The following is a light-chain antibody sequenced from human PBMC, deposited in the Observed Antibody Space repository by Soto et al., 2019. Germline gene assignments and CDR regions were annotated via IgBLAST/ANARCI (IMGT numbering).Light chain of an antibody. V-gene: IGKV3-11*01. CDR3: QQRSGGPT. CDR1: QTVSTF. J-gene: IGKJ1*01. CDR2: DAS. Sequence: EIVLTQSPDTLSLSPGERATLSCRASQTVSTFLAWYQQKPGQAPRLIVYDASKRAPGIPARFIGSGSGTDFTLTVSSLEPEDFALYYCQQRSGGPTFGQGTKVEI.